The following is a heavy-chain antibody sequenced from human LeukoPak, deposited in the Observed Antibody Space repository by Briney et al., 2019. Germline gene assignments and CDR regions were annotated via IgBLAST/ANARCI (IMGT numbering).Heavy chain of an antibody. CDR2: IYPGDSDT. D-gene: IGHD3-22*01. V-gene: IGHV5-51*01. Sequence: GESLKISCKGSGYSFTSYWIGWVRQMPGKGLEWMGIIYPGDSDTGYSPSFQGQVTISADKSISTAYLQWSSLKASDTAMYYCARHVGPYYYDSSGYFYPQAWGQGTLVTVSS. CDR1: GYSFTSYW. CDR3: ARHVGPYYYDSSGYFYPQA. J-gene: IGHJ5*02.